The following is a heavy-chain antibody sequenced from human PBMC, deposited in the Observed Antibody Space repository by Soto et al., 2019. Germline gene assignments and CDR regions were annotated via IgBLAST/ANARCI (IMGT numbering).Heavy chain of an antibody. V-gene: IGHV4-59*12. Sequence: PSETLSLTCTVSGGSISSYYWSWIRQPPGKGLEWIGYIYHSGSTNYNPSLKSRVTISVDTSKNQFSLKLSSVTAADTAVYYCARVTGYCSGGSCYSGWANYYYYYMDVWGKGTTVTVSS. D-gene: IGHD2-15*01. CDR1: GGSISSYY. CDR2: IYHSGST. CDR3: ARVTGYCSGGSCYSGWANYYYYYMDV. J-gene: IGHJ6*03.